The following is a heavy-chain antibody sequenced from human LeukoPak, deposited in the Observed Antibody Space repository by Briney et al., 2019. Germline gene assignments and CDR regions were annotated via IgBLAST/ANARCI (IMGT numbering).Heavy chain of an antibody. CDR1: GYTFTNYA. D-gene: IGHD6-6*01. V-gene: IGHV1-3*03. Sequence: ASVKVSCKASGYTFTNYAIHWVRQAPGQRLEWMGWIIAANGDTKYSQEFRGRVTITRDTSASTAYMELSSLRSEDMAVYYCAGVRYSSSSYVANEFDYWGQGTLVTVSS. CDR2: IIAANGDT. J-gene: IGHJ4*02. CDR3: AGVRYSSSSYVANEFDY.